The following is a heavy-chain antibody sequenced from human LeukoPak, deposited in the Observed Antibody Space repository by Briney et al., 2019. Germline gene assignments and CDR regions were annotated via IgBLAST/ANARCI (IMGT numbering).Heavy chain of an antibody. J-gene: IGHJ4*02. CDR3: ARARGGMSDY. Sequence: GGSLRLSCAASGFTFSSYAMSWVRQAPGKGLEWVSAISGSGGSTYYADSVKGRFTISRDNSKNTLYLQMNSLRAEGTAVYYCARARGGMSDYWGQGTLVTVSS. CDR1: GFTFSSYA. CDR2: ISGSGGST. V-gene: IGHV3-23*01. D-gene: IGHD3-16*01.